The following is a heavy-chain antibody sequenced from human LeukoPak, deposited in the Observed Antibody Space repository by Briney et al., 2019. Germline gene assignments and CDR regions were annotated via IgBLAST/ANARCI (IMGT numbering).Heavy chain of an antibody. CDR3: ARGRPYDYVWGSYRYPHFDY. Sequence: PSETLSLTCTVSGGSISSYYWSWIRQPPGKGLEWIGYIYYSGSTNYNPSLKSRVTISVDTSKNQFPLKLSSVTAADTAVYYCARGRPYDYVWGSYRYPHFDYWGQGTLVTVSS. CDR2: IYYSGST. V-gene: IGHV4-59*01. D-gene: IGHD3-16*02. J-gene: IGHJ4*02. CDR1: GGSISSYY.